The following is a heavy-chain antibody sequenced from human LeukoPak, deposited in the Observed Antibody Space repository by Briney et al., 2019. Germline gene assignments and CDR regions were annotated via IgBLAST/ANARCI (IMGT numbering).Heavy chain of an antibody. CDR3: ARWNFAFDM. J-gene: IGHJ3*02. V-gene: IGHV3-7*01. D-gene: IGHD1-1*01. CDR2: VREGGTEK. Sequence: GGSLRLSCATSGFTFTTYLMSWVRQAPGKGLEWVANVREGGTEKHYADSVKGRFYISRDNARNLVYLQMNSLRAEDTAVYYCARWNFAFDMWGQGTVVTVSA. CDR1: GFTFTTYL.